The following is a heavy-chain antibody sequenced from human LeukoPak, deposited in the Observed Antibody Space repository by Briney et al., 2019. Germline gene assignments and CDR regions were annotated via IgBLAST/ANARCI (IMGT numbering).Heavy chain of an antibody. D-gene: IGHD3-3*01. Sequence: GGSLRLSCAASGFTFSTYAMTWVRQSPGKGLEWVSGIGNSAGSTYYADSVKGRFTISRDNSKNTLYLQMNSLRDEDTAVYYCAKVGRADDYYFDYWGQGTLVTVSS. CDR3: AKVGRADDYYFDY. CDR1: GFTFSTYA. V-gene: IGHV3-23*01. J-gene: IGHJ4*02. CDR2: IGNSAGST.